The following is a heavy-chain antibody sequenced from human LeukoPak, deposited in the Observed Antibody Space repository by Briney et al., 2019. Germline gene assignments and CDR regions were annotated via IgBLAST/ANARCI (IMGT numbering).Heavy chain of an antibody. D-gene: IGHD2-21*02. Sequence: AGGSLRLSCAASVFTFSIYDMNWVRQAPGKGLEWVSYISSSGRTKYYADSVKGRFTISRDNAKNSLYLQMNNLRAEDTAVYYCAGETVGVVTAIFYYYGMDVWGQGTTVTVSS. CDR2: ISSSGRTK. V-gene: IGHV3-48*03. CDR1: VFTFSIYD. J-gene: IGHJ6*02. CDR3: AGETVGVVTAIFYYYGMDV.